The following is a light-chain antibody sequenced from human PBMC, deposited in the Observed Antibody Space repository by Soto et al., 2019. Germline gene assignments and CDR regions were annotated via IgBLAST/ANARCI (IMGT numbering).Light chain of an antibody. V-gene: IGLV2-8*01. CDR3: SSYSGTNNYV. Sequence: QSALTQPPSASGSPGQSVTISCTGTSSDVGGYNFVSWYQQHPGKAPKLIIYEGTKRPSGVPDRFSGSKSGNTASLTVSGPQAEDEADYYCSSYSGTNNYVFGTGTKVTLL. CDR2: EGT. J-gene: IGLJ1*01. CDR1: SSDVGGYNF.